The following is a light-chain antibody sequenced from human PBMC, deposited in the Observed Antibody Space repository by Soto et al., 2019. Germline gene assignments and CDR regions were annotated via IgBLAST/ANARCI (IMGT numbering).Light chain of an antibody. Sequence: QSALTQPASVSGSPGQSITISCTGTSSDVGGYNYVSWYQQQSGKAPKLMIHEVSNRPSGVSNWFSGSKSGNTASLTVAGLQTDDEADYFCTSYAGSNNLVFGGGTKLTVL. CDR3: TSYAGSNNLV. J-gene: IGLJ2*01. CDR2: EVS. CDR1: SSDVGGYNY. V-gene: IGLV2-14*01.